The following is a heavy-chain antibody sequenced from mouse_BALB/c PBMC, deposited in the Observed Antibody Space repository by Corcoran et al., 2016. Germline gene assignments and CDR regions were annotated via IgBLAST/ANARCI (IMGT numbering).Heavy chain of an antibody. CDR2: IDPANGNT. D-gene: IGHD4-1*01. V-gene: IGHV14-3*02. J-gene: IGHJ1*01. CDR1: GFNIKDTY. Sequence: EVQLQQSGAELVKPGASVKLSCTASGFNIKDTYMHWVKQRPEQGLEWIGRIDPANGNTKYDPKFQDKATITADTSSNTAYLQLSSLTSGDTAVYYCANWDWYFDVWGAGTTVTVSS. CDR3: ANWDWYFDV.